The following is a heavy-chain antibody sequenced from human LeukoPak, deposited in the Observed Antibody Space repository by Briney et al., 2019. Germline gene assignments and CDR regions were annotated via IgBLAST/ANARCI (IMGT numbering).Heavy chain of an antibody. CDR3: ARVLSGSYMRFDY. J-gene: IGHJ4*02. CDR1: GGSFSGYY. CDR2: INHSGST. D-gene: IGHD1-26*01. Sequence: PSETLSLTCAVYGGSFSGYYWSWIRQPPGKGLEWIGEINHSGSTNYNPSLKSRVTISVDTSKNQFSLKLSSVTAADTAVYYCARVLSGSYMRFDYWGQGTLVTVSS. V-gene: IGHV4-34*01.